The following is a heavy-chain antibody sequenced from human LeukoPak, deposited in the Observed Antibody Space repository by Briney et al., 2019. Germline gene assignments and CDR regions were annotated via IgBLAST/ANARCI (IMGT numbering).Heavy chain of an antibody. CDR2: ISSSSSTI. D-gene: IGHD3-22*01. CDR1: GFTFSTYS. Sequence: GGSLRLSCAASGFTFSTYSMNWVRQAPGKGLEWVSYISSSSSTIYYADSVKGRFTTSRDNAKNSLYLQMNSLRAEDTAVYYCARGSTYYDSSGQVPFDYWGQGTLVTVSS. V-gene: IGHV3-48*01. CDR3: ARGSTYYDSSGQVPFDY. J-gene: IGHJ4*02.